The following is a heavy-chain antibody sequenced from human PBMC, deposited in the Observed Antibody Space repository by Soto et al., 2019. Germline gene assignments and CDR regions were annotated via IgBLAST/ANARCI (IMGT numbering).Heavy chain of an antibody. D-gene: IGHD3-22*01. CDR2: IYYSGST. J-gene: IGHJ4*02. CDR1: GGSISSYY. CDR3: AREALEYYYDSSGYYPGTIDY. Sequence: SETLSLTXTVSGGSISSYYWSWIRQPPGKGLEWIGYIYYSGSTNYNPSLKSRVTISVDTSKNQFSLKLSSVTAADTAVYYCAREALEYYYDSSGYYPGTIDYWGQGTLVTVSS. V-gene: IGHV4-59*01.